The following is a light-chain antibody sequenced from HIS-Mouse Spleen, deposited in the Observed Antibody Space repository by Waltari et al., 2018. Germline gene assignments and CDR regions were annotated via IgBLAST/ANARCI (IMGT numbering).Light chain of an antibody. CDR1: QSVLYSSNNKNY. Sequence: DIVMTQSPDSLAVSLGERAPLNCKSSQSVLYSSNNKNYLAWYQQKPGQPPKLLIYWASTRESGVPDRFSGSGSGTDFTLTISSLQAEDVAVYYCQQYYSTPPTFGGGTKVEIK. CDR2: WAS. J-gene: IGKJ4*01. V-gene: IGKV4-1*01. CDR3: QQYYSTPPT.